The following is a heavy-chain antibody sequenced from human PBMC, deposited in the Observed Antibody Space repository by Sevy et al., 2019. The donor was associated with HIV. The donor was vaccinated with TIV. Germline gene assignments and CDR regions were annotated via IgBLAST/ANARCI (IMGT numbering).Heavy chain of an antibody. CDR2: IYYSGST. V-gene: IGHV4-31*03. Sequence: SETLSLTCTVSDGSISSGGYYWSWIRQHPGKGLEWIGYIYYSGSTYYNPSLKSRVTISVDTSKNQFSLKLSSVTAADTAVYYCARGREMVQFDYWGQGTLVTVSS. J-gene: IGHJ4*02. D-gene: IGHD3-10*01. CDR1: DGSISSGGYY. CDR3: ARGREMVQFDY.